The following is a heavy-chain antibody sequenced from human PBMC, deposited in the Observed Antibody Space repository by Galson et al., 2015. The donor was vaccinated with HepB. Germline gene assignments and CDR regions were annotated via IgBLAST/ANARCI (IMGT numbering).Heavy chain of an antibody. J-gene: IGHJ4*02. CDR3: AKDAAPGSGSRYFDD. CDR2: ISDSGDST. Sequence: SLRLSCAVSGFTVSSNYMSWVRQAPGKGLEWVSAISDSGDSTYYADSVRGRFTISRDNSKNTLYLQMNGLTADDTAVYFCAKDAAPGSGSRYFDDWGQGTLVTVSS. V-gene: IGHV3-23*01. CDR1: GFTVSSNY. D-gene: IGHD6-19*01.